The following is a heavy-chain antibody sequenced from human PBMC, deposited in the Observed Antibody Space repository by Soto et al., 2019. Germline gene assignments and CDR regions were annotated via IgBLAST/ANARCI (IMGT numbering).Heavy chain of an antibody. CDR3: ARDHPANWGVDY. CDR1: GGTFSSYA. CDR2: IIPIFGTA. Sequence: ASVKVSCKASGGTFSSYAISWVRQAPGQGLEWMGGIIPIFGTANYAQKFQGRVTITADESTSTAYMELSSLRSEDTAVYYFARDHPANWGVDYWGQGTLVTVSA. D-gene: IGHD7-27*01. V-gene: IGHV1-69*13. J-gene: IGHJ4*02.